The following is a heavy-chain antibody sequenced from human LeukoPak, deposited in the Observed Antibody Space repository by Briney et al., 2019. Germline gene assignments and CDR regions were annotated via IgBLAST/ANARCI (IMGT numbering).Heavy chain of an antibody. CDR1: GFTFSSYS. Sequence: GRSLRLSCAASGFTFSSYSMNWVRQAPGKGLEWVSYISSSSSTIYYADSVKGRSTISRDNAKNSLYLQMNSLRAEDTAVYYCARDGPEQQLVDRGYFDYWGQGTLVTVSS. CDR3: ARDGPEQQLVDRGYFDY. D-gene: IGHD6-13*01. J-gene: IGHJ4*02. CDR2: ISSSSSTI. V-gene: IGHV3-48*04.